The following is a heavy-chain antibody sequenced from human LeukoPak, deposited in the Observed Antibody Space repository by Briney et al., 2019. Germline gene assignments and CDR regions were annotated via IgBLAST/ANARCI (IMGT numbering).Heavy chain of an antibody. CDR3: ARQGYSSSWYPYYYYYGMDV. D-gene: IGHD6-13*01. J-gene: IGHJ6*02. CDR1: GYTFTSYD. CDR2: MNPNSGNT. V-gene: IGHV1-8*01. Sequence: ASVKVSCKASGYTFTSYDINWVRQATGQGLEWMGWMNPNSGNTGYAQKFQGRVTMTRNTSISTAYMELSSLRSEDTAVYYCARQGYSSSWYPYYYYYGMDVWGQGTTVTVSS.